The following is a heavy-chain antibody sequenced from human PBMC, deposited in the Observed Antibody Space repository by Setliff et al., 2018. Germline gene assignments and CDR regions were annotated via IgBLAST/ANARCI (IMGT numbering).Heavy chain of an antibody. D-gene: IGHD3-3*01. CDR3: AREKKYSSSTSFFGSGFDF. Sequence: GASVKVSCKASGGTFNNYLISWVRQAPGQGLEWMGGINPIFGTTRYTQKFQGRLTFFMDESTNTAYMELSSLRSEDTAVYFCAREKKYSSSTSFFGSGFDFWGQGTLVTV. J-gene: IGHJ4*02. CDR2: INPIFGTT. CDR1: GGTFNNYL. V-gene: IGHV1-69*05.